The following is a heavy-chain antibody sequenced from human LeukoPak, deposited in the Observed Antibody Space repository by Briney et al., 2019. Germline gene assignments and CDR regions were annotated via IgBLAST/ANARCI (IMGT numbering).Heavy chain of an antibody. CDR2: VDSDGSST. D-gene: IGHD2-2*01. J-gene: IGHJ4*02. CDR3: ARGSSTSSNY. CDR1: GFTFSSYG. Sequence: GGSLRLSCAAAGFTFSSYGMNWVRQAPGKGLVWVSRVDSDGSSTSYADSVKGRFTISRDNAKNTLYLQMNSLRAEDTAVYYCARGSSTSSNYWGQGTLVTVSS. V-gene: IGHV3-74*01.